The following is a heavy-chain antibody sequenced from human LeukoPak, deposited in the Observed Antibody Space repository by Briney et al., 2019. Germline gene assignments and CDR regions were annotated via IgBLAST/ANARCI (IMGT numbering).Heavy chain of an antibody. CDR2: IYYSGST. D-gene: IGHD5-24*01. V-gene: IGHV4-39*01. Sequence: SETLSLTCTVSGGSISSSSYYWGWIRQPPGKWLEWIGSIYYSGSTYYNPSHKSRVTISVDTSKNQFSLKLSSVTAADTAVYYCGGYGYNYYDDWGQGTLVTVSS. CDR3: GGYGYNYYDD. CDR1: GGSISSSSYY. J-gene: IGHJ4*02.